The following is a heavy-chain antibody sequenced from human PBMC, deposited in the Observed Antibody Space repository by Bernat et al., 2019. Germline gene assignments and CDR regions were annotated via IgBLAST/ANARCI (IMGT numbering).Heavy chain of an antibody. CDR3: ARVRVNYYGSGSPPYYYYGMDV. CDR1: GGTFSSYA. V-gene: IGHV1-69*01. CDR2: IIPIFGTA. Sequence: QVQLVQSGAEVKKPGSSVKVSCKASGGTFSSYAISWVRQAPGQGLEWMGGIIPIFGTANYAQKFQGRVTITADESTSTAYMELSSLRSEDTAVYYCARVRVNYYGSGSPPYYYYGMDVWGQGTTVTVS. J-gene: IGHJ6*02. D-gene: IGHD3-10*01.